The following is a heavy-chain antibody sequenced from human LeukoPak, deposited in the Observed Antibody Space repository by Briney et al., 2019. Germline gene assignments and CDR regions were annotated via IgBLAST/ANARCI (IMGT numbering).Heavy chain of an antibody. D-gene: IGHD3-22*01. CDR1: GESVSSNSAA. Sequence: SQTLSLTCAISGESVSSNSAAWNWIRQSPSRGLEWLGRTYYRSKWYNDYAVSVKSRITINPDTSKNQFSLQLNSVTPEDTAVYYCARGKSYYYDSSTPNWFDPWGQGTLVTVSS. CDR3: ARGKSYYYDSSTPNWFDP. CDR2: TYYRSKWYN. J-gene: IGHJ5*02. V-gene: IGHV6-1*01.